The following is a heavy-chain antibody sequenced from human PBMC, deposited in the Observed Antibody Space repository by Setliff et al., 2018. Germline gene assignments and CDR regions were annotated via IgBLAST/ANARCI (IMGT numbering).Heavy chain of an antibody. D-gene: IGHD1-1*01. CDR1: GGSISSGGYY. J-gene: IGHJ4*02. Sequence: SETLSLTCTVSGGSISSGGYYWSWIRQHPGKGLEWIGSIYYSGNNYYNASLKSRLTISVDTSKNQFSLKLRSVTAADTAVYYCARTGTYRYFDYWGQGTLVTVSS. V-gene: IGHV4-39*01. CDR3: ARTGTYRYFDY. CDR2: IYYSGNN.